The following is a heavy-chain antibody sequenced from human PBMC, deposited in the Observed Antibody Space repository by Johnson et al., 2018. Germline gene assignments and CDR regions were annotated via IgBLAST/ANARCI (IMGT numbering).Heavy chain of an antibody. CDR2: ISYDGSNK. J-gene: IGHJ6*02. V-gene: IGHV3-30*18. D-gene: IGHD4-17*01. CDR3: AKCYGDYVYYYYGMDV. Sequence: QVQLVQSGGGVVQPGRSLRLSCAASGFTFSSYGMHWVRQAPGKGLEWVAVISYDGSNKYYKDSVKGRFTISRDSSKNTLYLQMNSLRAEDTAVYYCAKCYGDYVYYYYGMDVWGQGTTVTVSS. CDR1: GFTFSSYG.